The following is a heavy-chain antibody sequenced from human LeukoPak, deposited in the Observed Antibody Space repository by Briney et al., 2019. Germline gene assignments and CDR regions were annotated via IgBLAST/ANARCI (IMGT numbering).Heavy chain of an antibody. CDR1: GFSFSSDA. V-gene: IGHV3-23*01. CDR3: AKDPYYDSSGYYYGIDY. CDR2: ISGSGGST. D-gene: IGHD3-22*01. J-gene: IGHJ4*02. Sequence: GGSLRLSCAASGFSFSSDAISWVRHAPGNGLGWVSSISGSGGSTYYADSVKGRFTISRDSSKNTLYLQMNSLRAEDTAVYYCAKDPYYDSSGYYYGIDYWGQGTLVTVSS.